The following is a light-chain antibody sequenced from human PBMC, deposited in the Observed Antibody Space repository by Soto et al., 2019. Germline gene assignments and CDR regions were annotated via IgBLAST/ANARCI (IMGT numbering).Light chain of an antibody. Sequence: HSVLTDPPSVSGARGQWVTISFTGTSANIGASYNVEGYHQLRGTSPKLLIYGNNNRPSGVPARFSGSKSGSSASLALAGLHAEDEVDYYCQSYDSSLSGYVFGTGTKVTVL. V-gene: IGLV1-40*01. J-gene: IGLJ1*01. CDR1: SANIGASYN. CDR2: GNN. CDR3: QSYDSSLSGYV.